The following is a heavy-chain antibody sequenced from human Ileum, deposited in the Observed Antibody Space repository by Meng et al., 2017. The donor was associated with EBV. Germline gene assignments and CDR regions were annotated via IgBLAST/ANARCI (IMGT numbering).Heavy chain of an antibody. V-gene: IGHV7-4-1*02. D-gene: IGHD2-15*01. J-gene: IGHJ4*02. CDR2: INTKTGDP. CDR3: VRDGRSINLLDY. Sequence: VEHVQYGVRFKKAWAPVKVSFKAFGYSINKFSINWGRHAPGQGLEWVGWINTKTGDPRYAQGFTGRFVFSLDTSVSTAYLQISSLKPEDTAVYYCVRDGRSINLLDYWGQGTLVTVSS. CDR1: GYSINKFS.